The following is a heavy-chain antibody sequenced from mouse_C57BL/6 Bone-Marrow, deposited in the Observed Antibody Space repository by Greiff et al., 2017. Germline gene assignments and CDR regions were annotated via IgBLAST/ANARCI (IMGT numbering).Heavy chain of an antibody. CDR2: IYPRSGNT. V-gene: IGHV1-81*01. D-gene: IGHD2-10*01. CDR3: ARSAPPLLSSYAMDY. Sequence: VKLMESGAELARPGASVKLSCKASGYTFTSYGISWVKQRTGQGLEWIGEIYPRSGNTYYNEKFKGKATLTAAKSSSTAYMELRSLTSEDSAVYFCARSAPPLLSSYAMDYWGQGTSVTVSS. J-gene: IGHJ4*01. CDR1: GYTFTSYG.